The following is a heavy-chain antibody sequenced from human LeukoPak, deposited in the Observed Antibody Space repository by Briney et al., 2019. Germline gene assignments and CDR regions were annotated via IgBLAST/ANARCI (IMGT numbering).Heavy chain of an antibody. CDR1: GFSFLSYG. D-gene: IGHD3-10*01. Sequence: GGSLRLSCEASGFSFLSYGMHWVRQAPGKGLEWMAVIWYDGSGESYADAVKGRFTISRDNSKNTLYLQMNSLRAEDTAVYYCAGGSTLDRGLVYYWGQGTLVTVSS. J-gene: IGHJ4*02. V-gene: IGHV3-33*01. CDR3: AGGSTLDRGLVYY. CDR2: IWYDGSGE.